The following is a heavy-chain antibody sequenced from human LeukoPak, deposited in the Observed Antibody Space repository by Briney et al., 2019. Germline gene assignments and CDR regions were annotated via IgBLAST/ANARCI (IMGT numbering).Heavy chain of an antibody. CDR2: ISGSGGST. V-gene: IGHV3-23*01. Sequence: GGSLRLSCAASGSTFSNYAMTWVRQAPGKGLEWVSGISGSGGSTYYADSVKGRFTISRDNSKSTLYLQMNSLRAEDTAVYYCARDSSGWYGYFDYWGQGALVTVSS. D-gene: IGHD6-19*01. CDR1: GSTFSNYA. J-gene: IGHJ4*02. CDR3: ARDSSGWYGYFDY.